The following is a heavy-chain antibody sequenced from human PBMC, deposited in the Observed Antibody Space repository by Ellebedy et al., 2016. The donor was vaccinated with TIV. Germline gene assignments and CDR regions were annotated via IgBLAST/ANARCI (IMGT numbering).Heavy chain of an antibody. D-gene: IGHD2-15*01. CDR1: GFTLNDYA. CDR3: ARDLRGGYFDY. J-gene: IGHJ4*02. Sequence: GESLKISCAASGFTLNDYAMHWVRQAPGKGLERVALISYDGTDKSYADSVKGRFTVSIDNSENTLYLQMNSLRGEDTALYYCARDLRGGYFDYWGQGTPVTVSS. CDR2: ISYDGTDK. V-gene: IGHV3-30-3*01.